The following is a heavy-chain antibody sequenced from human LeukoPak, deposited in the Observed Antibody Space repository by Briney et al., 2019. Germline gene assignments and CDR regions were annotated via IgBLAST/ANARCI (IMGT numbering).Heavy chain of an antibody. CDR1: GGSISSGDYY. Sequence: SETLSLTCTVSGGSISSGDYYWSWIRQPPGKGLEWIGYIYYSGSTYYNPSLKSRVTISVDTSKNQFSLKLSSVTAADTAAYYCARRTTVTTRGGFDYWGQGTLVTVSS. D-gene: IGHD4-17*01. CDR2: IYYSGST. CDR3: ARRTTVTTRGGFDY. V-gene: IGHV4-30-4*01. J-gene: IGHJ4*02.